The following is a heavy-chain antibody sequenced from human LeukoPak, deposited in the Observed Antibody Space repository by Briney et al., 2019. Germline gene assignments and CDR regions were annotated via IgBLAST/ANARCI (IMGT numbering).Heavy chain of an antibody. V-gene: IGHV4-61*02. Sequence: SQTLSLTCTVSGDSISSGTYYWSWIRQPAGKGLEWIGRVYSSGNTNYNPSLKSRVTISIDTSKNQFSLKLSSVTAADTAAYYCAMGVGSSSSTWFDPWGQGTLVTVSS. CDR2: VYSSGNT. CDR1: GDSISSGTYY. CDR3: AMGVGSSSSTWFDP. D-gene: IGHD6-6*01. J-gene: IGHJ5*02.